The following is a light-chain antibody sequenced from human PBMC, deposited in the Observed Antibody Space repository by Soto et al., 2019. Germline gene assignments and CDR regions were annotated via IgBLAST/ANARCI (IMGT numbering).Light chain of an antibody. CDR2: RNY. CDR1: SSNIGNYY. J-gene: IGLJ2*01. V-gene: IGLV1-47*01. Sequence: QSVLTQPPSASGTPGQSVTISCSCSSSNIGNYYVYWYQQFPGTAPTLLISRNYQRPSGVPDRFSGSNSVTPASLAISGLRPEDEAAYFCAAWDGSLSAVVFGGGTQLTVL. CDR3: AAWDGSLSAVV.